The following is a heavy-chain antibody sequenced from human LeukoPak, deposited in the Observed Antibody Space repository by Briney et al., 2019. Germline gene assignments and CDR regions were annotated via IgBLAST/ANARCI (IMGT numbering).Heavy chain of an antibody. CDR1: GGSISSYY. J-gene: IGHJ6*02. Sequence: PSETLSLTCTVSGGSISSYYWSWTRQPPGKGLEWIGYIYYSGSTNYNPSLKSRVTISVDTSKNQFSLKLSSVTAADTAVYYCARDKHEYYYGSGSYYRYGMDVWGQGTTVTVSS. V-gene: IGHV4-59*01. CDR2: IYYSGST. CDR3: ARDKHEYYYGSGSYYRYGMDV. D-gene: IGHD3-10*01.